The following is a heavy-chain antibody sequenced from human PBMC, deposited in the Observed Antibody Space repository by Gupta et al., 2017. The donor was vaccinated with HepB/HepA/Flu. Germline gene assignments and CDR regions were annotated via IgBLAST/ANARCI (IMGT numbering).Heavy chain of an antibody. D-gene: IGHD4-11*01. J-gene: IGHJ6*04. CDR3: TTDMFVMSDYSNIGG. Sequence: EVQLVESGGGLVKPGGSLRLSCAASGLTLTNARMSWVRQAPGKGLEWVGRIKSKSDGGTTDYAVPVKGRFTISRDESTNTLYLEMNSLKTEDTALYYCTTDMFVMSDYSNIGGWGKGTTVTVSS. CDR2: IKSKSDGGTT. V-gene: IGHV3-15*01. CDR1: GLTLTNAR.